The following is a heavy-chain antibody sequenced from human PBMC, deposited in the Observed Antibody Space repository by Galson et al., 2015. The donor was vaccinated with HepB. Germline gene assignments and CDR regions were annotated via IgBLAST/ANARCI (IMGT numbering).Heavy chain of an antibody. V-gene: IGHV1-46*01. J-gene: IGHJ6*02. D-gene: IGHD2-2*02. Sequence: SVKVSCKASGYTFTNYDIQWVRQAPGQGLEWMGIINPSGGRTTYAQKFQGRVTMTRDTSTSTVYMELSSLRSEDTAVYYCARDLAYTVGYYYYGMDVWGQGTTVTVSS. CDR2: INPSGGRT. CDR1: GYTFTNYD. CDR3: ARDLAYTVGYYYYGMDV.